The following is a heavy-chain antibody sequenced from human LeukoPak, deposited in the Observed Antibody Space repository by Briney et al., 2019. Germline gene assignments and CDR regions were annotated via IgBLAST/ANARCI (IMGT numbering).Heavy chain of an antibody. CDR3: ARDTSVVRDAFDI. Sequence: SQTLSLTCTVSGGSIGSGSYYWSWIRQPAGKGLEWIGRIYTSGSTNYNPSLKSRVTISVDTSKNQFSLKLSSVTAADTAVYYCARDTSVVRDAFDIWGQGTMVTVSS. J-gene: IGHJ3*02. V-gene: IGHV4-61*02. CDR2: IYTSGST. CDR1: GGSIGSGSYY.